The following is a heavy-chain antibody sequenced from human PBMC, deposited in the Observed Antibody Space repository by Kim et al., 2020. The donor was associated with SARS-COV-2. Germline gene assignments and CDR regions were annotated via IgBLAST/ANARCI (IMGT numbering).Heavy chain of an antibody. D-gene: IGHD2-15*01. J-gene: IGHJ2*01. V-gene: IGHV3-43*01. CDR3: AKDDGGNTRYFDL. Sequence: YADAWKGRFTVTRDNSKNSLYLQMNSLRTEDTALYYCAKDDGGNTRYFDLWGRGTLVTVSS.